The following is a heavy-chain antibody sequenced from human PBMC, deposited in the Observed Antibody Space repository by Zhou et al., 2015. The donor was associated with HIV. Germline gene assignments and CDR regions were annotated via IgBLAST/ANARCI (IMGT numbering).Heavy chain of an antibody. Sequence: QVQLVQSGAEVKKPGSSVKVSCKASGGTFSTYTIGWVRQAPGQGLEWMGGIIPLSGASSYAHKFQDRLTITADESTSTAYMELTGLRSEDTAVYYCARDRGGATRPDWRYFDLWGRGTQVTVSS. D-gene: IGHD3-16*01. J-gene: IGHJ2*01. CDR1: GGTFSTYT. V-gene: IGHV1-69*01. CDR2: IIPLSGAS. CDR3: ARDRGGATRPDWRYFDL.